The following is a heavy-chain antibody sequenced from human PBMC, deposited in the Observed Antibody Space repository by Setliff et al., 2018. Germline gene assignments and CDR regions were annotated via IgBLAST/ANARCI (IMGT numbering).Heavy chain of an antibody. D-gene: IGHD6-6*01. Sequence: LSLTCSVSGGSISSYFWNWVRQPAGKGLEWIGLIQSTGNTNYNPSLQSRVTISIDTSKNQFSLKMSSVTAADTAVYYCARWSSTRFDPWGQGTLVTVSS. CDR1: GGSISSYF. CDR2: IQSTGNT. V-gene: IGHV4-4*07. J-gene: IGHJ5*02. CDR3: ARWSSTRFDP.